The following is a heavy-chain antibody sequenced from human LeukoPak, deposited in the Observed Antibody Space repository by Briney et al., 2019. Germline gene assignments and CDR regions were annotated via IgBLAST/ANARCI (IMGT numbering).Heavy chain of an antibody. V-gene: IGHV4-59*01. CDR3: ARGLRYDSSGYYLYYYYMDV. Sequence: SETLSLTCTVSGGSISSYYWSWIRQPPGKGLEWLGYIYYSGSTNYNPSLKSRVTISVDTSKNQFSLKLSSVTAADTAVYYCARGLRYDSSGYYLYYYYMDVWGKGTTVTVSS. D-gene: IGHD3-22*01. CDR1: GGSISSYY. J-gene: IGHJ6*03. CDR2: IYYSGST.